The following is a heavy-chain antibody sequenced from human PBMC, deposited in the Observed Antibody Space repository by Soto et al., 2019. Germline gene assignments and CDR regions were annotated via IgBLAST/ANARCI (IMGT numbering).Heavy chain of an antibody. CDR3: VQSRCGGDCLQSYSSHSYYGLDV. J-gene: IGHJ6*02. CDR1: GFSLSTTGVG. CDR2: IYWDDDK. Sequence: QITLKESGPTLVKPTQTLTLTCTFSGFSLSTTGVGVGWIRQPPGKALEWLALIYWDDDKRYNPSLKSRLTINKDTSKTQVVLTMTNMDPVDTATYYCVQSRCGGDCLQSYSSHSYYGLDVWGQGTTVTVSS. V-gene: IGHV2-5*02. D-gene: IGHD2-21*01.